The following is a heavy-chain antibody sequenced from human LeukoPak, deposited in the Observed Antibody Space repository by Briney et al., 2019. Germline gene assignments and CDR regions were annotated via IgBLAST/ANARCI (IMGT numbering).Heavy chain of an antibody. V-gene: IGHV3-21*01. D-gene: IGHD4-17*01. J-gene: IGHJ6*02. CDR1: GFTFSSYS. CDR3: ARDRVNGDLPSYYYYGMDV. Sequence: GGSLRLSCAASGFTFSSYSMNWVRQAPGKGLEWVSSISSSSSYIYYADSVKGRFTISRDNAKNSLYLQMNSLRAEDTAVYYCARDRVNGDLPSYYYYGMDVWGQGTTVTVSS. CDR2: ISSSSSYI.